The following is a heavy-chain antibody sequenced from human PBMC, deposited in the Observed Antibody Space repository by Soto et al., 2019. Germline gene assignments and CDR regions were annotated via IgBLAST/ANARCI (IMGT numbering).Heavy chain of an antibody. CDR2: ITASGGST. CDR3: AVHLGQNYYTLDV. J-gene: IGHJ6*02. CDR1: DFTFSNFV. Sequence: EVQLLESGGGLMRPGESLRLSCTGSDFTFSNFVMSWVRQVPGKGLEWLSCITASGGSTYYADSVKGRFSVSRDNSKKTLYLQLNSLEAEDTAVYHCAVHLGQNYYTLDVWGRGTTVHVSS. V-gene: IGHV3-23*01.